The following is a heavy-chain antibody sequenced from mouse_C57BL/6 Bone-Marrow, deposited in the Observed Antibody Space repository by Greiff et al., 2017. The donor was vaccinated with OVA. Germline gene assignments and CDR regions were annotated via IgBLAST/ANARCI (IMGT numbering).Heavy chain of an antibody. J-gene: IGHJ1*03. Sequence: QVQLQQSGAELVRPGASVKLSCKASGYTFTDYYINWVKQRPGQGLEWIARIYPGSGNTYYNEKFKGKATLTAEKSSSTAYMQLSSLTSEDSAVYFCASWGFITTVVAHWYFDVWGTGTTVTVSS. V-gene: IGHV1-76*01. CDR2: IYPGSGNT. CDR1: GYTFTDYY. CDR3: ASWGFITTVVAHWYFDV. D-gene: IGHD1-1*01.